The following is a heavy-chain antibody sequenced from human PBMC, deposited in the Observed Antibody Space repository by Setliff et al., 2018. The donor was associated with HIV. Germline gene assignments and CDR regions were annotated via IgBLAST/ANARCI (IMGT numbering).Heavy chain of an antibody. Sequence: LVKVSCKASGGTFSSYAISWVRQAPGQGLEWMGGIIPILGIANYAQKFQGRVTITADESTSTAYMELSSLRSEDTAVYYCARGDYYDSSGDVRALDYWGQGTLVTVSS. CDR3: ARGDYYDSSGDVRALDY. V-gene: IGHV1-69*10. CDR1: GGTFSSYA. CDR2: IIPILGIA. J-gene: IGHJ4*02. D-gene: IGHD3-22*01.